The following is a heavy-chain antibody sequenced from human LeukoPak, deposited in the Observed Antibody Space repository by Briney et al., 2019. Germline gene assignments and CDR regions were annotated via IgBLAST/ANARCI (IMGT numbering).Heavy chain of an antibody. V-gene: IGHV3-66*02. CDR1: GFSVSENY. CDR2: LFGGGDT. CDR3: ARNGPRSSPLYYYYYMDV. Sequence: HPGGSLRLSCAVSGFSVSENYMTWVRQAPGKGLEWVSVLFGGGDTYYADSVKGRFTISRDNSKNTLYLQMNSLRAEDTAVYYCARNGPRSSPLYYYYYMDVWGKGTTVTVSS. D-gene: IGHD6-6*01. J-gene: IGHJ6*03.